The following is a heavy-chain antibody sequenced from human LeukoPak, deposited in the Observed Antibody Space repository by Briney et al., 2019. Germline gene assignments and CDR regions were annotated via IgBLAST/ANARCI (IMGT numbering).Heavy chain of an antibody. CDR2: IYYSGST. J-gene: IGHJ5*02. CDR3: ATRTMEFYDLGSYSCWFDP. Sequence: PSETLSLTCAVSGGSISSNSYYWGWIRQPPGKGLEWIGSIYYSGSTYYNPSLESRVTVSVDTSKNQFSLKLSSVTAADTAVYYCATRTMEFYDLGSYSCWFDPWGQGTLVTVSS. V-gene: IGHV4-39*01. D-gene: IGHD3-10*01. CDR1: GGSISSNSYY.